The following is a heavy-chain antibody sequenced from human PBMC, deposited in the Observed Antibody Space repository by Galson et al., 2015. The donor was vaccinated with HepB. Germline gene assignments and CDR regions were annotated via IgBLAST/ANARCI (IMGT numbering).Heavy chain of an antibody. CDR2: MSPNSGNT. Sequence: SCKASGYTFTSYDINWVRQATGQGLECMGWMSPNSGNTDYAQKFQGRVTMTRHTSISTAYMELSSLRSEDTAVYYCARGPPNWGFDYWGQGTLVTVSS. CDR1: GYTFTSYD. V-gene: IGHV1-8*01. CDR3: ARGPPNWGFDY. J-gene: IGHJ4*02. D-gene: IGHD7-27*01.